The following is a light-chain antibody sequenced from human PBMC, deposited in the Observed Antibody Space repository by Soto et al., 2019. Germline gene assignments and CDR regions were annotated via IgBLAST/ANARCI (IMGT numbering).Light chain of an antibody. CDR3: QQRTNWPSST. J-gene: IGKJ5*01. CDR2: DAS. Sequence: EIVLTQSPATLSLSPRERATLSCRASQSVNSYLAWYQHKPGQAPRLLIHDASNRATGIPARFSGSGSGTDFTLTISSLEPEDFAVYYCQQRTNWPSSTFGQGTRLEIK. CDR1: QSVNSY. V-gene: IGKV3-11*01.